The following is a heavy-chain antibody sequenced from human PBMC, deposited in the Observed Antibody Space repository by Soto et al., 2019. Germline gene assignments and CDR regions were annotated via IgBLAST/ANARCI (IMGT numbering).Heavy chain of an antibody. D-gene: IGHD3-16*01. V-gene: IGHV1-8*01. CDR3: ARGDNEFGTANWFDP. J-gene: IGHJ5*02. Sequence: GASVKVSCKASGYTFTSYDINWVRQATGQGLEWMGWMNPNSGNTGYAQKFQGRVTMTRNTSISTAYMELSSLRSEDTAVYYCARGDNEFGTANWFDPWGQGTLVTVSS. CDR1: GYTFTSYD. CDR2: MNPNSGNT.